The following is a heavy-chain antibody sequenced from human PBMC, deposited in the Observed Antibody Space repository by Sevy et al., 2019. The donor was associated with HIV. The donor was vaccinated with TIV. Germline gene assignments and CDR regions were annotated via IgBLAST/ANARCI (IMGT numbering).Heavy chain of an antibody. V-gene: IGHV3-7*01. CDR3: ARSGGSYDYGIDV. Sequence: GESLKTSCAASEFTFSSYWLSWVRQAPGKGLEWVANIKQDGSEKYYVDSVKGRFTISRDNAKNSLYLQMNSLRAEDTAVYYCARSGGSYDYGIDVWGQGTTVTVSS. J-gene: IGHJ6*02. CDR1: EFTFSSYW. CDR2: IKQDGSEK. D-gene: IGHD1-26*01.